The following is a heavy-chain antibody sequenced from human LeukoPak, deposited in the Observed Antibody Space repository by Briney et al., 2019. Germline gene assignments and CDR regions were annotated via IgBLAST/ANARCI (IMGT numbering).Heavy chain of an antibody. CDR1: GFTFSSYS. CDR2: ISSSSSTI. CDR3: AKGAADQYYYYGMDV. J-gene: IGHJ6*02. Sequence: GGSLRLSCAASGFTFSSYSMNWVRQAPGKGLEWVSYISSSSSTIYYADSVKGRFTISRDNSKNTLYLQMNSLRAEDTAVYYCAKGAADQYYYYGMDVWGQGTTVTVSS. V-gene: IGHV3-48*01. D-gene: IGHD6-13*01.